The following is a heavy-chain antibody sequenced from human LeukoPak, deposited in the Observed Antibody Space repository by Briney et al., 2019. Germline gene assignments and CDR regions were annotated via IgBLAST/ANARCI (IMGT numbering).Heavy chain of an antibody. CDR1: GGTFSSYA. CDR3: ASRSGSYYVGAEYFQH. D-gene: IGHD1-26*01. J-gene: IGHJ1*01. V-gene: IGHV1-69*13. CDR2: IIPIFGTA. Sequence: GASVKVSCKASGGTFSSYAISWVRQAPGQGLEWMGGIIPIFGTANYAQKFQGRVTITADESTSTAYMELSSLRSEDTAVYYCASRSGSYYVGAEYFQHWGQGTLVTVSS.